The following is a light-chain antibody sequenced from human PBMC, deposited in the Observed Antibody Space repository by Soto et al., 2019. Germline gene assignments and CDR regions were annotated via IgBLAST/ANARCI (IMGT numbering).Light chain of an antibody. CDR3: QQYYSYPRT. CDR2: AAS. V-gene: IGKV1-8*01. J-gene: IGKJ1*01. Sequence: AIRMTQSPSSFSASTGDRXXXXXRASQGISSYLAWYQQKPGKAPKLLIYAASTLQSGVPSRFSGSGSGTDFTLTISCLQSEDFATYYCQQYYSYPRTFGQGTKVDIK. CDR1: QGISSY.